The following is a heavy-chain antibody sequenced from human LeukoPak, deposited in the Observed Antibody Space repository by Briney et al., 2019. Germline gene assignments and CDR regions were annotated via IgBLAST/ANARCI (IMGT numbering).Heavy chain of an antibody. J-gene: IGHJ4*02. D-gene: IGHD6-19*01. V-gene: IGHV1-69*04. Sequence: SVKVSCKASGGTSSSYAIRWVRQAPGQGLEWMGRIIPILGIANYAQKFQGRVTITADKSTSTAYMELSSLRSEDTAVYYCAMGTRGQWLYFDYWGQGTLVTVSS. CDR1: GGTSSSYA. CDR2: IIPILGIA. CDR3: AMGTRGQWLYFDY.